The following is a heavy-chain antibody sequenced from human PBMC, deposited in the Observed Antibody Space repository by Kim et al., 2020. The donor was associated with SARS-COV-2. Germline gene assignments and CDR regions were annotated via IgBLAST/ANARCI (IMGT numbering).Heavy chain of an antibody. CDR1: GGTFSSYA. J-gene: IGHJ6*02. D-gene: IGHD4-17*01. CDR3: ARDLYPKMTTVTIYYYYYYGMDV. V-gene: IGHV1-69*04. Sequence: SVKVSCKASGGTFSSYAISWVRQAPGQGLEWMGRIIPILGIANYAQKFQGRVTITADKSTSTAYMELSSLRSEDTAVYYCARDLYPKMTTVTIYYYYYYGMDVWGQGTTVTVSS. CDR2: IIPILGIA.